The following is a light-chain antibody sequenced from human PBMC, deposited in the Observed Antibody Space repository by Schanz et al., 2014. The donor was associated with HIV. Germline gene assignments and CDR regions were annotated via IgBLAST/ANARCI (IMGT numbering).Light chain of an antibody. J-gene: IGKJ5*01. Sequence: EIVLTQSPVTLSLSPGERATLSCRASQTVSSRFIVWYQQEPGQPPRLLIYGASTRVTGIPARFSGSGSGTEFTLTISSLQSEDFAVYYCQQYNDWPPITFGQGTRLEIK. V-gene: IGKV3-15*01. CDR2: GAS. CDR3: QQYNDWPPIT. CDR1: QTVSSR.